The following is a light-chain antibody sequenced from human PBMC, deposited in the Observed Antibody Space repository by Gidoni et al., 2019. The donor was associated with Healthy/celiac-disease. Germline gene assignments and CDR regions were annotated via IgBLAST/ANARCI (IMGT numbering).Light chain of an antibody. V-gene: IGLV2-14*01. CDR1: SSDVGGYNY. J-gene: IGLJ2*01. CDR3: SSYTSSSTLEV. CDR2: EVS. Sequence: QSALPQPASVSGSPGQSVTLSCTGTSSDVGGYNYVSWYQQHPGKAPTLMIYEVSPRPSGVSNRFSGSKSGNTASLTISGLQAEDEADYYCSSYTSSSTLEVFGGGTKLTVL.